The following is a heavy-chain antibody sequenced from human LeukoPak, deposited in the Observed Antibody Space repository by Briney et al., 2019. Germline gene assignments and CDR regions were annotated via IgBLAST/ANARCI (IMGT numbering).Heavy chain of an antibody. D-gene: IGHD4-11*01. CDR3: ARTVRDYNNYIYYYYMDV. CDR2: IYTSGST. J-gene: IGHJ6*03. V-gene: IGHV4-61*02. Sequence: SQTLSLTCTVSGGSISSGSYYWSWIRQPAGRGLEWIGRIYTSGSTNYNPSLKGRVTISVDTSKNQFSLKLSSVTAADTAVYYCARTVRDYNNYIYYYYMDVWGKGTTVTVSS. CDR1: GGSISSGSYY.